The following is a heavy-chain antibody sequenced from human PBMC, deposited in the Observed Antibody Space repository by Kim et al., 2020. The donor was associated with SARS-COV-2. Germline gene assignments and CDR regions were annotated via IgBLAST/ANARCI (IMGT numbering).Heavy chain of an antibody. CDR3: AEGSGYSFDY. J-gene: IGHJ4*02. V-gene: IGHV4-34*01. CDR2: SH. D-gene: IGHD3-22*01. Sequence: SHNYYPSLKSRVTISVDTAKNLFSLKLVSVTAADTAVYYHAEGSGYSFDYWGQGTLVTVSS.